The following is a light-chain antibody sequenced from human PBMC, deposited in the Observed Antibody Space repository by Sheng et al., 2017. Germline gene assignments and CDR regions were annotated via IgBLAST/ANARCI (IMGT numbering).Light chain of an antibody. Sequence: DIQVTQSPSSLSASVGDRVTITCRASQSISKYLNWYQQKPGKAPKLLIYDASNLKTGGPSRFSGSGSGTNFIFTISSLQPEDFATYYCQQANSFPITFGQGTRLEIK. CDR3: QQANSFPIT. V-gene: IGKV1-33*01. J-gene: IGKJ5*01. CDR2: DAS. CDR1: QSISKY.